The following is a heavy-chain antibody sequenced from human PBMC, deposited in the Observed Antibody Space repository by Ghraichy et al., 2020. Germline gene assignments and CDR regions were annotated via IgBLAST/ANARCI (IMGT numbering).Heavy chain of an antibody. D-gene: IGHD3-16*01. CDR1: GFTFSRYW. CDR3: ARQGFGGPFDY. J-gene: IGHJ4*02. Sequence: GGSLRLSCAASGFTFSRYWMTWVRQAPGKGLEWVANIKHDSSEKYYVDSVKGRFTISRDDAKNTLFLQMNSLRAEDTALSYCARQGFGGPFDYWGQGTLVTVSS. V-gene: IGHV3-7*03. CDR2: IKHDSSEK.